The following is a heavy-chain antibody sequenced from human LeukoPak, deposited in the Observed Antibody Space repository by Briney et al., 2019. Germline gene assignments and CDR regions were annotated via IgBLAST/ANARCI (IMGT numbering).Heavy chain of an antibody. CDR1: GFTFSSFA. Sequence: GGSLRLSCAASGFTFSSFAMSWVRQAPGKGLEWVSYISSSGSTIYYADSVKGRFTISRDNAKNSLYLQMNSLRAEDTAVYYCAELGITMIGGVWGKGTTVTISS. V-gene: IGHV3-48*03. CDR3: AELGITMIGGV. CDR2: ISSSGSTI. J-gene: IGHJ6*04. D-gene: IGHD3-10*02.